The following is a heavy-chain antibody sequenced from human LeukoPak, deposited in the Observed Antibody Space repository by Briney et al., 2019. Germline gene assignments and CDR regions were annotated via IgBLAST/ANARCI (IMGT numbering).Heavy chain of an antibody. CDR1: GFTFSSYA. Sequence: GRSLRLSCAASGFTFSSYAMHWVRQAPGKGLEWVAVISYDGSNKYYADSVKGRFTISRDNSKNTLYLQMNSLRAEDTAVYYCARDPGYYGSGSYFLDYWGQGTLVTVSS. J-gene: IGHJ4*02. CDR2: ISYDGSNK. D-gene: IGHD3-10*01. V-gene: IGHV3-30-3*01. CDR3: ARDPGYYGSGSYFLDY.